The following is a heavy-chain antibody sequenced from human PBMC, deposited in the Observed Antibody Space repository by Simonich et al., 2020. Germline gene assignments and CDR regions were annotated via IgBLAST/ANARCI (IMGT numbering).Heavy chain of an antibody. V-gene: IGHV3-21*01. CDR3: ARARGDSSSWYFDY. Sequence: EVQLVESGGGLVKPGGSLRLSCAASGFTFSSYSMNWVRKAPGKGLEWGSTIGSSSSYIYDADSGKGRFTISRDNAKNSLYLQMNSLRAEDTAVYYCARARGDSSSWYFDYWGQGTLVTVSS. CDR2: IGSSSSYI. J-gene: IGHJ4*02. CDR1: GFTFSSYS. D-gene: IGHD6-13*01.